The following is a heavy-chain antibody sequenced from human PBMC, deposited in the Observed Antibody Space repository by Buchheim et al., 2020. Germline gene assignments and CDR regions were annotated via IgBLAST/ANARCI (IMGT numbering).Heavy chain of an antibody. Sequence: QVQLVQSGAEVEKPGASVKVSCKASGYSFTSYFTHWVRQAPGQGLEWMGIINPSGGSTTYAQKFQGRVTMTRDTSTSPVYMELSSLRSEDTAVYYCAREPNYDSSGYYSGFDYWGQGTL. CDR1: GYSFTSYF. V-gene: IGHV1-46*03. CDR3: AREPNYDSSGYYSGFDY. J-gene: IGHJ4*02. D-gene: IGHD3-22*01. CDR2: INPSGGST.